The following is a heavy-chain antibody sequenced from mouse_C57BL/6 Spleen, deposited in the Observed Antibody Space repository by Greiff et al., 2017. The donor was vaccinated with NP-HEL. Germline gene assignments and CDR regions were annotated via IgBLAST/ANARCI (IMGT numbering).Heavy chain of an antibody. CDR3: ARWGDYYGRGYFDV. CDR2: IHPNSGST. D-gene: IGHD1-1*01. CDR1: GYTFTSYW. V-gene: IGHV1-64*01. J-gene: IGHJ1*03. Sequence: VKLQQPGAELVKPGASVKLSCKASGYTFTSYWMHWVKQRPGQGLEWIGMIHPNSGSTNYNEKFKSKATLTVDKSSSTAYMQLSSLTSEDSAVYYCARWGDYYGRGYFDVWGTGTTVTVSS.